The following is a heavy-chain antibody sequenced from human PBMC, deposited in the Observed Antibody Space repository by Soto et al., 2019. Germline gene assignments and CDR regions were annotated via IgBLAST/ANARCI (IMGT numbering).Heavy chain of an antibody. V-gene: IGHV5-10-1*01. Sequence: GESLKISCKGSGYSFSSYRTSWLRPMPGKGLEWMGRIDPSDSYTNYSPSFQVHVTISAEKSISTAYLQWSSLKASDTAMYYCARLSMVRGVILSYGLDVWGQGTTVTVS. D-gene: IGHD3-10*01. CDR1: GYSFSSYR. J-gene: IGHJ6*02. CDR2: IDPSDSYT. CDR3: ARLSMVRGVILSYGLDV.